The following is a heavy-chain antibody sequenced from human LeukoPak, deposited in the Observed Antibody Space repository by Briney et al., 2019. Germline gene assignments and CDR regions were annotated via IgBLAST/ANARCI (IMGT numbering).Heavy chain of an antibody. CDR2: INTNSGGT. V-gene: IGHV1-2*02. CDR3: ARAGGGLDY. D-gene: IGHD3-16*01. J-gene: IGHJ4*02. Sequence: ASVKVSCKASGYRFTGYYVHCVRQAPGQGLERMGWINTNSGGTNYAQKFQGRVTMTRDTSISTAYMELSSLTSDDTAVYYCARAGGGLDYWGQGTLVTVSS. CDR1: GYRFTGYY.